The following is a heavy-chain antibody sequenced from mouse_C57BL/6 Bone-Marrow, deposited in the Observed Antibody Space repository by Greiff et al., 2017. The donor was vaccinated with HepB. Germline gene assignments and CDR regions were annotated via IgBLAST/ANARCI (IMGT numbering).Heavy chain of an antibody. CDR1: GFNITDDY. Sequence: EVQLQQSGAELVRPGASVKLSCTASGFNITDDYMHWVKQRPEQGLEWIGWIDPENGDTEYASKFQGKATITADTSSNTAYLQLSSLTSEDTAVYYCTTGIYYGNSVDYWGQGTTLTVSS. CDR2: IDPENGDT. J-gene: IGHJ2*01. CDR3: TTGIYYGNSVDY. D-gene: IGHD2-1*01. V-gene: IGHV14-4*01.